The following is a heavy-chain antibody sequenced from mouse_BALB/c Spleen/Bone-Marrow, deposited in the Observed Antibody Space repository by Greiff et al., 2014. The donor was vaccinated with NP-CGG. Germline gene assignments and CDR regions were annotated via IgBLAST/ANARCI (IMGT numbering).Heavy chain of an antibody. V-gene: IGHV1-5*01. D-gene: IGHD4-1*01. CDR2: TYPGNSDT. CDR1: GYSFTSYW. J-gene: IGHJ1*01. Sequence: DVHLVESGTVLTRPGASVKMSCKASGYSFTSYWMHWVKQRPGQGLEWIGATYPGNSDTTYNQKFKGKAKLTAVTSASTAYMELSSLTNEDSAVYYCTRNWDWYFDVWGAGTTVTVSS. CDR3: TRNWDWYFDV.